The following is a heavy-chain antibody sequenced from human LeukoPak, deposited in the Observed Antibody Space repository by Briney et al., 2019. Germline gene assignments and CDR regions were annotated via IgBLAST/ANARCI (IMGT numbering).Heavy chain of an antibody. CDR3: ARGVAAYTYYSDSSCYD. J-gene: IGHJ4*02. CDR1: GYTLTGYH. D-gene: IGHD3-22*01. V-gene: IGHV1-2*02. CDR2: INPRSGGT. Sequence: GASVKVSCKASGYTLTGYHMHWVRQAPGQGLEWMGWINPRSGGTNYAQNFQGRVTMTRDTSINTAYMELSGLRSDDTAVYYRARGVAAYTYYSDSSCYDWGQGTLLTVSS.